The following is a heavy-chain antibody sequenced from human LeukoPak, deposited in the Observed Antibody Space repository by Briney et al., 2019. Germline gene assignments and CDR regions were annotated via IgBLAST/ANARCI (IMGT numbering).Heavy chain of an antibody. Sequence: GGSLRLSCAASGFTFSSYAMSWVRQAPGKGLEWVSTISGRGGSTYYADSVKGRFTISRDNSKNTLYLQMNSLRAEDTAVYYCAKDRYVDTGIERPSYFDYWGQGTLVTVSS. J-gene: IGHJ4*02. CDR2: ISGRGGST. CDR3: AKDRYVDTGIERPSYFDY. D-gene: IGHD5-18*01. CDR1: GFTFSSYA. V-gene: IGHV3-23*01.